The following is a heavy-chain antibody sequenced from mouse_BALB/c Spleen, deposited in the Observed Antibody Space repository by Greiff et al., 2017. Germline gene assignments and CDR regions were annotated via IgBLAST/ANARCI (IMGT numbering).Heavy chain of an antibody. D-gene: IGHD4-1*01. CDR1: GFTFSSYG. J-gene: IGHJ4*01. CDR2: INSNGGST. V-gene: IGHV5-6-3*01. CDR3: ARTGTYAMDY. Sequence: DVHLVESGGGLVQPGGSLKLSCAASGFTFSSYGMSWVRQTPDKRLELVATINSNGGSTYYPDSVKGRFTISRDNAKNTLYLQMSSLKSEDTAMYYCARTGTYAMDYWGQGTSVTVSS.